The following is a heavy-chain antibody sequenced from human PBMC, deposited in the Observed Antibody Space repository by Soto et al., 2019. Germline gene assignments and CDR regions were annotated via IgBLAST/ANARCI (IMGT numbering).Heavy chain of an antibody. V-gene: IGHV3-23*01. Sequence: EVRLLESGGGLVQPGGSQRLSCEGSGFTLSNYGMDWVRQAPGKGLEWISFISGAGDTTYYADSVKGRFIISRDNSKNTLYLQMNSLRAEDTAIYYCAKSFTQSNVWRAYRHKTHFDYWGQGALVTVTS. CDR1: GFTLSNYG. D-gene: IGHD3-16*02. CDR2: ISGAGDTT. J-gene: IGHJ4*02. CDR3: AKSFTQSNVWRAYRHKTHFDY.